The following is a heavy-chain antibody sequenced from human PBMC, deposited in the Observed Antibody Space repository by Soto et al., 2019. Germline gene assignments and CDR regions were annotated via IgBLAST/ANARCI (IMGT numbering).Heavy chain of an antibody. Sequence: EVQLVESGGGLVQPGGSLRLSCAASGFTFSSYSMNWVRQAPGKGLEWVSYISSGGSTIYYADSVKGRFTVSRHNAKNSLYLQMNSLRAEDTAVYYCARVTVAASYRLDYWGQGTLVTVSS. CDR1: GFTFSSYS. CDR3: ARVTVAASYRLDY. J-gene: IGHJ4*02. D-gene: IGHD3-16*02. CDR2: ISSGGSTI. V-gene: IGHV3-48*01.